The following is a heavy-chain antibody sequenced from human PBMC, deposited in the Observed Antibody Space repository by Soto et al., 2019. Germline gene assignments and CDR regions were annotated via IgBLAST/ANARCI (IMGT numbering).Heavy chain of an antibody. CDR1: GFSLIPYW. V-gene: IGHV3-7*03. CDR3: ARGGVHYYDNSFDY. J-gene: IGHJ4*02. CDR2: IKQDGSER. Sequence: LVESGGGLVQPGGSLRLSCAASGFSLIPYWMSWVRQAPGKGLEWVANIKQDGSERNYVNSVKGRFTISRDNAKNSFYLEMNSLRAEDTAVYYCARGGVHYYDNSFDYWGQGTLVNVSS. D-gene: IGHD3-22*01.